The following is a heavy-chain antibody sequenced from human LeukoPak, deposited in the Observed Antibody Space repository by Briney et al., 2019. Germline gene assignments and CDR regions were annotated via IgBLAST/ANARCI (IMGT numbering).Heavy chain of an antibody. V-gene: IGHV4-38-2*02. Sequence: PSETLSLTCTLPGYSISRGYYWGWIRQPPGKGLEWIGSIYHSGSTYYNPSLKSRVSISVDTSKTQFSLKLSSVTAADTAVYYCARDLSRGGAFDIWGQGTMVTVSS. CDR3: ARDLSRGGAFDI. D-gene: IGHD6-13*01. J-gene: IGHJ3*02. CDR1: GYSISRGYY. CDR2: IYHSGST.